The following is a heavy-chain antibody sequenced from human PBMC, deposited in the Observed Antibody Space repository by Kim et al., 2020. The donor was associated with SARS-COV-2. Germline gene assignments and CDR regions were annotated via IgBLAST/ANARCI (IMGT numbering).Heavy chain of an antibody. CDR2: TYYRSQWYS. J-gene: IGHJ3*01. V-gene: IGHV6-1*01. CDR3: ARYGSAWYLDG. D-gene: IGHD6-19*01. CDR1: GDSVSSNSAA. Sequence: SQTLSLTCAISGDSVSSNSAAWNWIRQSPLRGLEWLGRTYYRSQWYSDYGASVRGRISINSDTSKNQFYLQLNSVTPEDTAVYYCARYGSAWYLDGWGQGTMVTVSS.